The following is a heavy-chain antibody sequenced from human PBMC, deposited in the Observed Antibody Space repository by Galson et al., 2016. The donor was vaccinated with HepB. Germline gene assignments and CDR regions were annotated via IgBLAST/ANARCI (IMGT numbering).Heavy chain of an antibody. CDR1: GYSFTSYW. Sequence: QSGAEVKKPGESLKISCKASGYSFTSYWIGWVRQTPGKGLEWMGIIYPGDSDTRYSAAFEGQVTISADKSISTTFLQWTTVNASDTAVYYCARPTSYCSSGNCRDYYGLDVWGQGTTVTVPS. D-gene: IGHD2-2*01. CDR3: ARPTSYCSSGNCRDYYGLDV. CDR2: IYPGDSDT. J-gene: IGHJ6*02. V-gene: IGHV5-51*01.